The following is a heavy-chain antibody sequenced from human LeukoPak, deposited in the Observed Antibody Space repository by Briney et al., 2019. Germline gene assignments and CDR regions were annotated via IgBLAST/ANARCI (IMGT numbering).Heavy chain of an antibody. D-gene: IGHD1-1*01. CDR2: IYYSGST. CDR1: GGSISNYY. Sequence: SETLSLTCNVSGGSISNYYWTWIRQPPGKGLEWTGYIYYSGSTNYNPSLKSRVTISVDTSKNQFSLKLSSVTAADTAVYYCARSLSTTGLRWGQGTLVTVSS. V-gene: IGHV4-59*08. J-gene: IGHJ4*02. CDR3: ARSLSTTGLR.